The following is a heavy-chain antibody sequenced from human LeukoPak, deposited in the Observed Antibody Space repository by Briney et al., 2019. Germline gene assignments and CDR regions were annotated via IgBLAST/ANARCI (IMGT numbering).Heavy chain of an antibody. V-gene: IGHV1-2*06. Sequence: ASVKVSCKASGYTFTDYYMQWVRQAPGQGLEWMGRINPNSGGTDYAQKFQGRVSMTRDTSITTAYMELSSLRSDDTAVYYCARDYSSSSRNFDYWGQGTLVTVSS. D-gene: IGHD6-6*01. CDR3: ARDYSSSSRNFDY. CDR1: GYTFTDYY. J-gene: IGHJ4*02. CDR2: INPNSGGT.